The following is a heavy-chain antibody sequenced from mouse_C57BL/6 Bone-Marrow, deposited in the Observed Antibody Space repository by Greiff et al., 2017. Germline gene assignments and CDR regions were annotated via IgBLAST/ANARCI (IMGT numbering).Heavy chain of an antibody. CDR2: INPYNGGT. V-gene: IGHV1-19*01. J-gene: IGHJ4*01. CDR3: ARFLLRYPVAMDY. Sequence: EVQLQESGPVLVKPGASVKMSCKASGYTFTDYYMNWVKQSHGKSLEWIGVINPYNGGTSYNQKFKGKATLTVDKSSSTAYMELNSLTSEDSAVYYCARFLLRYPVAMDYWGQGTSVTVSS. D-gene: IGHD1-1*01. CDR1: GYTFTDYY.